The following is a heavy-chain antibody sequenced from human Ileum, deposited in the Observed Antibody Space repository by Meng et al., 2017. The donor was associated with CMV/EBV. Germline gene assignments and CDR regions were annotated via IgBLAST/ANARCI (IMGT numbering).Heavy chain of an antibody. Sequence: SLKISCTGSGFTFSDYYISWIRQAPGKGLEWLAYVSPGGTTVYYADSVKGRFTISRDNAKNSLHLQMNNLRGEDTAMYYCASSRGFTRFDPWGQGTRVTVSS. CDR1: GFTFSDYY. D-gene: IGHD3-3*01. V-gene: IGHV3-11*04. J-gene: IGHJ5*02. CDR2: VSPGGTTV. CDR3: ASSRGFTRFDP.